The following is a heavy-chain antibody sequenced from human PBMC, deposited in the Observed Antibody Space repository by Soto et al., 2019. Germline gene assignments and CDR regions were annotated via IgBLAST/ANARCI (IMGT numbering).Heavy chain of an antibody. CDR2: IKQDGSEK. D-gene: IGHD3-22*01. J-gene: IGHJ6*02. V-gene: IGHV3-7*01. CDR3: ARDSSGYYSDREYYYYYYGMDV. CDR1: GFTFSSYW. Sequence: EVQLVESGGGLVQPGGSLRLSCAASGFTFSSYWLSWVRQAPGKGLEWVANIKQDGSEKYYVDSVKGRFTISRDNAKNSLYLQMNSLRAEDTAVYYCARDSSGYYSDREYYYYYYGMDVWGQGTTVTVSS.